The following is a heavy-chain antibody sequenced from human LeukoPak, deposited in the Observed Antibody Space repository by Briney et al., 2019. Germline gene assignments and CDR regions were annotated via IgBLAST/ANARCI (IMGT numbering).Heavy chain of an antibody. CDR2: IRGSGGST. CDR3: AKTNLIVVPSTIRRGGFFDY. D-gene: IGHD2-2*01. Sequence: GGSLRLSCRTSGFTFSSYAMRWVRQAPGKGLEGVSAIRGSGGSTYSADSVKGRFTISRDNSKNILYLQMNSLRAEDTGIYYCAKTNLIVVPSTIRRGGFFDYWGEGTLVTVSS. J-gene: IGHJ4*02. CDR1: GFTFSSYA. V-gene: IGHV3-23*01.